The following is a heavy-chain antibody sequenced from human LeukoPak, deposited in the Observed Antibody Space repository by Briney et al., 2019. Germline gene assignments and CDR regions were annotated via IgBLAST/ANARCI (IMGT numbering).Heavy chain of an antibody. J-gene: IGHJ4*02. CDR1: GGSISSGDYY. CDR3: AAGAVAADFDY. CDR2: IYYSGSA. Sequence: SQTLSLTCTVSGGSISSGDYYWSWIRQPPGKGLEWIGYIYYSGSANYNPSLKSRVTMSVDTSKNQLSLKLSSVTAADTAVYYCAAGAVAADFDYWGQGTLVTVSS. V-gene: IGHV4-30-4*08. D-gene: IGHD6-19*01.